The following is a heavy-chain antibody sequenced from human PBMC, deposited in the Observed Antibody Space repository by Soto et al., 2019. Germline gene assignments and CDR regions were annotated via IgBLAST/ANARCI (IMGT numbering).Heavy chain of an antibody. CDR2: IYSGGST. J-gene: IGHJ4*02. CDR3: ARNITMDPLLVY. Sequence: EVQLVESGGDLIQPGGSLRLSCAASGFTVSSNYMSWVRQAPGKGLEWVSVIYSGGSTYYADSVKGRFTISRDNSKNTPYLQMTSLRAEATAVYYCARNITMDPLLVYWGQGTLVTVSS. D-gene: IGHD3-10*01. V-gene: IGHV3-53*01. CDR1: GFTVSSNY.